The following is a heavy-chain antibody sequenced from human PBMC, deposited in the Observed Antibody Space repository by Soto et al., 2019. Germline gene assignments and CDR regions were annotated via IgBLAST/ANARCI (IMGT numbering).Heavy chain of an antibody. V-gene: IGHV1-18*01. Sequence: ASVKVSCKASGYTFTSYGISWVRQAPGQGLEWMGWISAYNGNTNYAQKLQGRVTMTTDTSTSTAYMELRSLRSDDTAVYYCSRGISIFGRVLPYFDYRGQRPLVTVSS. CDR1: GYTFTSYG. CDR2: ISAYNGNT. D-gene: IGHD3-3*01. CDR3: SRGISIFGRVLPYFDY. J-gene: IGHJ4*02.